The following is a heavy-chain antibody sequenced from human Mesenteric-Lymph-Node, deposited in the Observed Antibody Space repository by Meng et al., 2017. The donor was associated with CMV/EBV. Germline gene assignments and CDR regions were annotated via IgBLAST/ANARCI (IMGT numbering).Heavy chain of an antibody. CDR1: YTFIYYT. Sequence: YTFIYYTIPLVRQAPGQVPEWMGWINPGNGNTKYSEEFQGRVTFTRDTSASATYMELSGLRFEDTALYYCAGERGYCNGGSCSLPDYWGQGTLVTVSS. CDR2: INPGNGNT. CDR3: AGERGYCNGGSCSLPDY. D-gene: IGHD2-15*01. V-gene: IGHV1-3*01. J-gene: IGHJ4*02.